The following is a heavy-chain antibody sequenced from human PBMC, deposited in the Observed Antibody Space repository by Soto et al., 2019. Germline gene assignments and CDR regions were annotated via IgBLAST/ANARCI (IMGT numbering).Heavy chain of an antibody. CDR1: GFTFSSYS. D-gene: IGHD6-13*01. CDR2: ISSSSSTI. Sequence: PGGSLRLSCAAPGFTFSSYSMNWVRQAPGKGLEWVSYISSSSSTIYYADSVKGRFTISRDNAKNSLYLQMNSLRDEDTAVYYCARGGSSWYERDDAFDIWGQGTMVTVSS. J-gene: IGHJ3*02. CDR3: ARGGSSWYERDDAFDI. V-gene: IGHV3-48*02.